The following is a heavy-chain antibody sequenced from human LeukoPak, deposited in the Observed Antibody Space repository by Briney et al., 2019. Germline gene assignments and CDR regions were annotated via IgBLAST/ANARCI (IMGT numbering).Heavy chain of an antibody. D-gene: IGHD5-24*01. Sequence: GGSLTLTCAASGVTFSGSVMHWVRQASGKGLEWVGRIRSKDNNGATAYAASVKGRFTISRDDSKNTAYLQMNSLKTEDTAMCYCAGHVEPYYYYAMDVWGQGTTVTVS. CDR3: AGHVEPYYYYAMDV. V-gene: IGHV3-73*01. CDR1: GVTFSGSV. CDR2: IRSKDNNGAT. J-gene: IGHJ6*02.